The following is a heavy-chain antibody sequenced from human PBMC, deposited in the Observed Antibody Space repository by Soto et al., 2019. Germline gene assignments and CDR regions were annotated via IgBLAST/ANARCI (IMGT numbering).Heavy chain of an antibody. V-gene: IGHV4-34*01. J-gene: IGHJ4*02. D-gene: IGHD1-26*01. Sequence: SETLSLTCAVYGESFSGYYWSWIRQPPGKGLEYIGEINHSGSIIYNPSLKSRVTISVDTSKNQFSLKLSSVTAADTAVYYCARMGDTNYWGQGALVTVSS. CDR2: INHSGSI. CDR3: ARMGDTNY. CDR1: GESFSGYY.